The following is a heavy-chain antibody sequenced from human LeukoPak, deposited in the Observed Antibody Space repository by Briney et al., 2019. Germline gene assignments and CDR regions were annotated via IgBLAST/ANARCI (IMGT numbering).Heavy chain of an antibody. Sequence: ASVKVSCKASGYTLTGYYMHWVRQAPGQGPEWMGVISPSGGSTTYAQKFQGRVTLTRDMSTSTDYLELSSLRSEDTAVYYCARDNSVRDEAWWFSPWGQGTLVTVSS. CDR3: ARDNSVRDEAWWFSP. CDR2: ISPSGGST. D-gene: IGHD5-24*01. V-gene: IGHV1-46*01. J-gene: IGHJ5*02. CDR1: GYTLTGYY.